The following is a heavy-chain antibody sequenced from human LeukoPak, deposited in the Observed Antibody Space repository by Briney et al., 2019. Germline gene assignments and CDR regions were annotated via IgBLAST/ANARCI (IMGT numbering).Heavy chain of an antibody. CDR1: GFTFSSYW. Sequence: PGGSLRLSCAASGFTFSSYWMHWVRQAPGKGLVWVSTISGSGGSTYYADSVKGRFTISRDNSKSTRFLQLNSLRAEDTAVYYCAKRGLYYEITGYYYFDYWGQGTLVTVSS. CDR3: AKRGLYYEITGYYYFDY. CDR2: ISGSGGST. J-gene: IGHJ4*02. D-gene: IGHD3-22*01. V-gene: IGHV3-23*01.